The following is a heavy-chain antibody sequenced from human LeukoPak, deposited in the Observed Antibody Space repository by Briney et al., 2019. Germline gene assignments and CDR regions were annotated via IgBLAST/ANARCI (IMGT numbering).Heavy chain of an antibody. J-gene: IGHJ4*02. CDR3: ARSCSSTSCSDY. Sequence: GGTLRLSYAASVFTFSSYSMNWVRQAPGKGLEWVSSISSSSSYIYYADSVKGRFNISRDNDQNSLYLQMNSLRAEDTAVYYCARSCSSTSCSDYWGQGTLVTVSS. CDR2: ISSSSSYI. V-gene: IGHV3-21*01. D-gene: IGHD2-2*01. CDR1: VFTFSSYS.